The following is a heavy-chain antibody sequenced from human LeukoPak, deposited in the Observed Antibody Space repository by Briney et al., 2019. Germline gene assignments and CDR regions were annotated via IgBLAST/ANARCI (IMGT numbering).Heavy chain of an antibody. Sequence: SETLSLTCAVYGGSFSGYYWSWIRQPPGKGLEWIGEINHSGSTNYNLSLKSRVTISVDTSKNQFSLKLSSVTAADTAVYYCARDAAPYYYGSGIFRKNNWFDPWGQGTLVTVSS. CDR1: GGSFSGYY. J-gene: IGHJ5*02. CDR2: INHSGST. D-gene: IGHD3-10*01. V-gene: IGHV4-34*01. CDR3: ARDAAPYYYGSGIFRKNNWFDP.